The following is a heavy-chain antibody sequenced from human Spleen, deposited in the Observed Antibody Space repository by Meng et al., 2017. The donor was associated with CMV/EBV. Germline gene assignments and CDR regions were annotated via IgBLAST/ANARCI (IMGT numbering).Heavy chain of an antibody. CDR3: ATTTYYDFWSGYSNWFDP. J-gene: IGHJ5*02. D-gene: IGHD3-3*01. CDR1: SISSSNW. CDR2: IYHRGTT. Sequence: SISSSNWWSWVRQPPGKGLGWIGEIYHRGTTNYNPSLKSRVTISVDTSRNQLSLKLTSVTAADTAVYYCATTTYYDFWSGYSNWFDPWGQGTLVTVSS. V-gene: IGHV4-4*02.